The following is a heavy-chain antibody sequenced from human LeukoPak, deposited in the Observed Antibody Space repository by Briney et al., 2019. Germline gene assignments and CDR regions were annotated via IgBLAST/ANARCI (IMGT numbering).Heavy chain of an antibody. V-gene: IGHV3-9*01. CDR3: AKTPSAYSSGYPFDY. CDR2: ISWNSGSI. D-gene: IGHD6-19*01. J-gene: IGHJ4*02. CDR1: GFTFDDYA. Sequence: GGSLRLSCAASGFTFDDYAMHWVRQAPGKGLEWVSGISWNSGSIGYADSVKGRFTISRDNAKNSLYLQMNSLRAEDTALYYCAKTPSAYSSGYPFDYWGQGTLVTVSS.